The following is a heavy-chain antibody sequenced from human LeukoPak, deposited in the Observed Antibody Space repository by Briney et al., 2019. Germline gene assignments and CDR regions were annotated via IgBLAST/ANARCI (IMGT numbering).Heavy chain of an antibody. Sequence: PGGSLRLSCAASGFTFSSYSMNWVRQAPGKGLEWVSSISSSSSYIYYADSVKGRFTISRDNAKNSLYLQMNSLRAEDTAVYYCARVLRLSGVLFDYWGQGTLVTVSS. D-gene: IGHD5/OR15-5a*01. CDR2: ISSSSSYI. CDR3: ARVLRLSGVLFDY. J-gene: IGHJ4*02. CDR1: GFTFSSYS. V-gene: IGHV3-21*01.